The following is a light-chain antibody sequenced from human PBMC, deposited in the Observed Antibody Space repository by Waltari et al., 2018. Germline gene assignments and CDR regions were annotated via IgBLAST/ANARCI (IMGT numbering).Light chain of an antibody. Sequence: DIVLTQSPDSLAVSLGERATINCKSSQSVVFSSNNKKYLAWYQQKPGQPPKLLITWAATRESGVPDRFRGSGSETDFTLTISSLQAEDVAVYYCQQCYTFPYTFGQGTKLEIK. J-gene: IGKJ2*01. CDR2: WAA. V-gene: IGKV4-1*01. CDR1: QSVVFSSNNKKY. CDR3: QQCYTFPYT.